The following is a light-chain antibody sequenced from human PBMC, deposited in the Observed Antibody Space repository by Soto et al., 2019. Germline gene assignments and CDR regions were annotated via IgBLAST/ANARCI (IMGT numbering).Light chain of an antibody. CDR1: QVVRSRY. CDR3: HQYGDSPHGN. Sequence: EIVLTQSPVTLSLSPGKIATLSCSASQVVRSRYLSWFQQKPGQAPRLLIYGASSRATGIPDRFSGSGSGTDSTLSISRLEPEDFAVYYCHQYGDSPHGNFGQGTRLEIK. CDR2: GAS. V-gene: IGKV3-20*01. J-gene: IGKJ5*01.